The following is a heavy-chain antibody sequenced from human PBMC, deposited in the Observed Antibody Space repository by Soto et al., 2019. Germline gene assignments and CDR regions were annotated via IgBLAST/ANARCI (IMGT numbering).Heavy chain of an antibody. CDR2: IIPIFGTA. Sequence: SVKVSCKASGGTFSSYAISWVRQAPGQGLEWMGGIIPIFGTANYAQKFQGRVTITADESTSTAYMELSSLRSEDTAVYYCARVAIHGTFQYYFDYWGQGTLVTVS. CDR3: ARVAIHGTFQYYFDY. V-gene: IGHV1-69*13. CDR1: GGTFSSYA. D-gene: IGHD1-1*01. J-gene: IGHJ4*02.